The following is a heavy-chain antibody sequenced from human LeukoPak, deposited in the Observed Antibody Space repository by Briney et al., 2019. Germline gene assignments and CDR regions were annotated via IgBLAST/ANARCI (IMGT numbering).Heavy chain of an antibody. CDR1: GFSFNRHS. V-gene: IGHV3-48*01. CDR2: ISSGSTTI. J-gene: IGHJ1*01. CDR3: ARDHEYGDYGYFQY. D-gene: IGHD4-17*01. Sequence: PGGSLRLSCAASGFSFNRHSMSWVRQAPGEGLEWVSFISSGSTTIYYAESVKGRFTISRDNAKNSLLLQMNSLRAEDTAVYYCARDHEYGDYGYFQYWGQGTLVTVSS.